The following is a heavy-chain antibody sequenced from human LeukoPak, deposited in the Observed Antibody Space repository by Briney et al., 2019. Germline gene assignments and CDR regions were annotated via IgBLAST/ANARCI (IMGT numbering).Heavy chain of an antibody. CDR3: ARGGDTAMARYWYFDL. V-gene: IGHV3-7*01. CDR2: IKQDGSEK. CDR1: GFTFSSYW. D-gene: IGHD5-18*01. Sequence: GGSLRLSCAASGFTFSSYWMSWARQAPGKGLEWVANIKQDGSEKYYVDSVKGRFTISRDNAKNSLYLQMNSLRAEDTAVYYCARGGDTAMARYWYFDLWGRGTLVTVSS. J-gene: IGHJ2*01.